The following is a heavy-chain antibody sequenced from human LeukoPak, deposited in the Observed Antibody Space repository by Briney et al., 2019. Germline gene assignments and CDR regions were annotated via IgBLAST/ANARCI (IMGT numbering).Heavy chain of an antibody. J-gene: IGHJ4*02. CDR3: AAWGSGNY. V-gene: IGHV3-7*03. D-gene: IGHD7-27*01. CDR2: TNQDGSQK. Sequence: GGSLRLSCAASGFNFRDFWMNWIRQAPEKGLEWVANTNQDGSQKYYVDSVRGRFTISRDNAENLFYLQIDSLRVEDTAIYYCAAWGSGNYWGQGTLVTVSS. CDR1: GFNFRDFW.